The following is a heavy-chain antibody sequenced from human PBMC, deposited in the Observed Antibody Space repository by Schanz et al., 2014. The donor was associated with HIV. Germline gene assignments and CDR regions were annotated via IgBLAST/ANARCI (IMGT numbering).Heavy chain of an antibody. V-gene: IGHV3-30*03. Sequence: VQVVESGGGLVQPGGSLRLSCTTSGFIFSDHFMGWVRQAPGKGLEWVAVMSYDGIRKNYADSVKGRFTISRDNAKNSLYLQMNSLRDDDMAVYYCTTDQFGGYFVHWGQGTLVTVSS. CDR2: MSYDGIRK. CDR1: GFIFSDHF. D-gene: IGHD5-12*01. J-gene: IGHJ4*02. CDR3: TTDQFGGYFVH.